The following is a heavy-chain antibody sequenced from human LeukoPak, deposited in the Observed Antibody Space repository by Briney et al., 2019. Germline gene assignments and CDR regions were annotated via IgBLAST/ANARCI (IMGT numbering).Heavy chain of an antibody. CDR3: AGGDLRD. J-gene: IGHJ4*02. CDR1: GFTFRDHW. Sequence: PGGSLRLSCAASGFTFRDHWKSWVRQAPGEGLEWLATMNEDGSGTYYVDSVTGRFTISSDNAKNSLFLQMNSLRAEDTAVYYCAGGDLRDWGQGAQVTVSS. V-gene: IGHV3-7*01. CDR2: MNEDGSGT.